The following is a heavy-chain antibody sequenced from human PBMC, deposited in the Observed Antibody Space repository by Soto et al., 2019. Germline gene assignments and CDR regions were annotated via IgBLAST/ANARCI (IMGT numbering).Heavy chain of an antibody. V-gene: IGHV4-39*01. CDR1: GDSISSNSYC. CDR3: ARLLSRTTSVDY. D-gene: IGHD2-2*01. CDR2: IYYSEYT. Sequence: SETLSLTCTVSGDSISSNSYCWGWIRQPPGKGLEWIGNIYYSEYTYYNPSLKSRVTISADTSRSQFSLKLISVTAEDTAVYYCARLLSRTTSVDYWGQGALVTVSS. J-gene: IGHJ4*02.